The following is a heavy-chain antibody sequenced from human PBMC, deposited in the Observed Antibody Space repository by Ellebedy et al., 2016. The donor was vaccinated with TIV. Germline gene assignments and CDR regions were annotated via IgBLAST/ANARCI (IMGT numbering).Heavy chain of an antibody. D-gene: IGHD3-10*01. CDR3: AREEGFGGAWFDP. V-gene: IGHV4-61*01. CDR1: GGSVSSGRSY. Sequence: MPSETLSLTCSVSGGSVSSGRSYWSWVRQPPGQGLEWIGYITWRGSTNYNPSLKSRIPISMDTSKNQIALMVRSGTAADTAIYYCAREEGFGGAWFDPWGQGTLVIVSS. J-gene: IGHJ5*02. CDR2: ITWRGST.